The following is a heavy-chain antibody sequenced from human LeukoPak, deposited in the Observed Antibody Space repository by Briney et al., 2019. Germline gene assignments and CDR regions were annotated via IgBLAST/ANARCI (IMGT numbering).Heavy chain of an antibody. CDR1: GGSISSGGYY. D-gene: IGHD3-22*01. CDR2: IYYSGST. J-gene: IGHJ4*02. Sequence: SETLSLTCTVSGGSISSGGYYWSWIRQHPGKGLEWIGYIYYSGSTYYNPSLKSRVTISVDTSKNQFSLKLSSVTAADTAVYYCARSTYYYDSSGYYPDYWGQGTLVTVSS. V-gene: IGHV4-31*03. CDR3: ARSTYYYDSSGYYPDY.